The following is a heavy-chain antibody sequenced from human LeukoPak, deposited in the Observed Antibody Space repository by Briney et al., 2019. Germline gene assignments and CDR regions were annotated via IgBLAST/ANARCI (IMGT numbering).Heavy chain of an antibody. V-gene: IGHV7-4-1*01. J-gene: IGHJ1*01. D-gene: IGHD1-7*01. CDR3: QH. CDR1: GYIFDIYA. CDR2: INTNTGNP. Sequence: GASVKVSCKASGYIFDIYALIWVRQAPGQGLELMGWINTNTGNPTYAQGFTGRFVFSLDTSVSTAYYCARDYTLTLGTTTYFQHWGQGTLVTVSS.